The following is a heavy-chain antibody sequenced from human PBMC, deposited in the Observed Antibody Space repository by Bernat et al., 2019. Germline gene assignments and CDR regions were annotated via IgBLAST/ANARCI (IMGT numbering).Heavy chain of an antibody. Sequence: EVQLVESGGGLVKPGGSLRLSCAASGFTFSSSSMNWVRQAPGKGLEWVSSISSSSSYIYYADSVKGGFTISRDNAKNSLYLQMNSLRAEDTAVYYCARGLGYGDYSLFDYWGQGTLVTVSS. CDR2: ISSSSSYI. J-gene: IGHJ4*02. CDR1: GFTFSSSS. D-gene: IGHD4-17*01. V-gene: IGHV3-21*01. CDR3: ARGLGYGDYSLFDY.